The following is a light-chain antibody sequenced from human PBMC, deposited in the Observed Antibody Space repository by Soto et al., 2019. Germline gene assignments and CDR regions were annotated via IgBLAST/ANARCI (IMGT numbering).Light chain of an antibody. Sequence: DIQMTQSPSTLSASVGDRVTITCRASQNINDWLAWYQQKPGKAPRLLIYKASTLGSGVPSRFSGSGFGTEFTLTISSLQPDDFATYYCQQYNTYSCTFGPGAKVDI. CDR2: KAS. J-gene: IGKJ3*01. CDR3: QQYNTYSCT. CDR1: QNINDW. V-gene: IGKV1-5*03.